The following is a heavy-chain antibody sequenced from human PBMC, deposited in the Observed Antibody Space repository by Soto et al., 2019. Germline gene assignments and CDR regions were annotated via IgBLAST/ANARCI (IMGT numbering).Heavy chain of an antibody. Sequence: QVQLVQSGAEVKKPGSSVKVSCQASGGTFSSYAISWVRQAPGQGLEWVGGIIPIFGTANYAQKFQGRVTITAEDPMRTAYMELSSLRCDDTPVYDCASGNSPDPDFRRGDGRAEDDYYGLAVWGQGTTVTVSS. CDR2: IIPIFGTA. J-gene: IGHJ6*02. V-gene: IGHV1-69*01. CDR1: GGTFSSYA. D-gene: IGHD3-3*01. CDR3: ASGNSPDPDFRRGDGRAEDDYYGLAV.